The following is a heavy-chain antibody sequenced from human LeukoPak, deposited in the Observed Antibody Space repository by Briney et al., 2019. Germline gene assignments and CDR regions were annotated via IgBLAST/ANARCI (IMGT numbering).Heavy chain of an antibody. V-gene: IGHV3-23*01. CDR2: ISGSGGST. Sequence: GGSLRLSCAAPGFTFSSYAMSWVRQAPGKGLEWVSAISGSGGSTYYADSVKGRFTISRDNSKNTLYLQMNSLRAEDTAVYYCAKDRLSSYYDSSGYDAFDIWGQGTMVTVSS. D-gene: IGHD3-22*01. J-gene: IGHJ3*02. CDR3: AKDRLSSYYDSSGYDAFDI. CDR1: GFTFSSYA.